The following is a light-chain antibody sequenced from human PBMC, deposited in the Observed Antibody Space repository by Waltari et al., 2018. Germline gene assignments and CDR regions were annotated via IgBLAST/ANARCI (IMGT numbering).Light chain of an antibody. J-gene: IGLJ3*02. V-gene: IGLV1-40*01. CDR3: QSFDISLRSWV. Sequence: QSVLTQPPSVSGAPGQRVTISCTGNSSNIGTGYEVHWYQQLPGRAPKPLIYGNRNRASGVPDRFSGSKSGASASLAITGLQAEDEADYYCQSFDISLRSWVFGGGTKLTVL. CDR2: GNR. CDR1: SSNIGTGYE.